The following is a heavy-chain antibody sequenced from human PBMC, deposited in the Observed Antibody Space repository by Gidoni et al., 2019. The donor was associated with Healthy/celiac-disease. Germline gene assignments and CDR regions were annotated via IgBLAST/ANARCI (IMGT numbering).Heavy chain of an antibody. CDR2: ISSSSSTI. CDR3: ARDRVVTMIVVVTESDAFDI. CDR1: GFTFGSYS. Sequence: EVQLVESGGGLVQPGGSLRLSCAASGFTFGSYSMNWVRQAPGKGLEWVSYISSSSSTIYYADSVKGRFTISRDNAKNSLYLQMNSLRAEDTAVYYCARDRVVTMIVVVTESDAFDIWGQGTMVTVSS. J-gene: IGHJ3*02. V-gene: IGHV3-48*01. D-gene: IGHD3-22*01.